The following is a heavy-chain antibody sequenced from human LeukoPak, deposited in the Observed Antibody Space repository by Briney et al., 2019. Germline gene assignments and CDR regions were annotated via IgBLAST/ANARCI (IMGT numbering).Heavy chain of an antibody. V-gene: IGHV3-30*18. CDR3: AKDAYGNYYYMDV. Sequence: GGSLRLSCAASGFTFSSYGMHWVRQAPGKGLEWVAVISYDGSNKYYADSVKGRFTISRDNSKNTLYLQMNSLRAEDTAVYYCAKDAYGNYYYMDVWGKGTTVTVSS. CDR2: ISYDGSNK. J-gene: IGHJ6*03. D-gene: IGHD3-10*01. CDR1: GFTFSSYG.